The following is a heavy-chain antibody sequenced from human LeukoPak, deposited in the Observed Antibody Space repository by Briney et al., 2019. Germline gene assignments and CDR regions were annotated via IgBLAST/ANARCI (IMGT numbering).Heavy chain of an antibody. CDR1: GYNFTNYD. Sequence: ASVKVSCKASGYNFTNYDINWVRQATGQGLEWMGWMNPSSGNTGFAQKFQGRVTLTRDTSITTAHMELSSLRSEDTAVYYCVRGRITVAMYYFDSWGQGTLVTVSS. D-gene: IGHD6-19*01. CDR3: VRGRITVAMYYFDS. J-gene: IGHJ4*02. CDR2: MNPSSGNT. V-gene: IGHV1-8*01.